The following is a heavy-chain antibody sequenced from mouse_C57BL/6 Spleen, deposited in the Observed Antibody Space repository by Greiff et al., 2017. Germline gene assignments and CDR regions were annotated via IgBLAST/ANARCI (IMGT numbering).Heavy chain of an antibody. Sequence: VQLQQSGAELMKPGASVKLSCKATGYTFTGYWIEWVKQRPGHGLEWIGEILPGSGSTNYNEKFKGKATFTADTYSKTAYMQLSSLTTEDSAIYYCERLDEYDERGLLNFDYWGQGTTLTVSA. V-gene: IGHV1-9*01. CDR3: ERLDEYDERGLLNFDY. D-gene: IGHD2-4*01. CDR1: GYTFTGYW. J-gene: IGHJ2*01. CDR2: ILPGSGST.